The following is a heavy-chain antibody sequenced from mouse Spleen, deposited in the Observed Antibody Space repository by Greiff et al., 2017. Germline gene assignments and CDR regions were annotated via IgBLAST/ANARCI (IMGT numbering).Heavy chain of an antibody. J-gene: IGHJ2*01. CDR2: IYPGDGDT. CDR1: GYAFSSYW. Sequence: VQLQQSGAELVKPGASVKISCKASGYAFSSYWMNWVEQRPGKGLEWIGQIYPGDGDTNYNGKFKGKATLTADKSSSTAYMQLSSLTSEDSAVYFCARSGSNYYFDYWGQGTTLTVSS. CDR3: ARSGSNYYFDY. D-gene: IGHD2-5*01. V-gene: IGHV1-80*01.